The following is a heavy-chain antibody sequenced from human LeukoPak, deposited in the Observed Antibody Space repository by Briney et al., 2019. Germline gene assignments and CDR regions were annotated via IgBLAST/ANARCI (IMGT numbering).Heavy chain of an antibody. CDR2: IGTAGEI. Sequence: GGSLRLSCAAPGFTFRSYDMHWVRQATGKGLEWVSGIGTAGEIYYPGSVKGRFTISRENAKNSLYLQMSSLRAGDTAVYYCARAAYSSTWYSRYFDLWGRGTLVTVSS. CDR3: ARAAYSSTWYSRYFDL. J-gene: IGHJ2*01. D-gene: IGHD6-13*01. CDR1: GFTFRSYD. V-gene: IGHV3-13*01.